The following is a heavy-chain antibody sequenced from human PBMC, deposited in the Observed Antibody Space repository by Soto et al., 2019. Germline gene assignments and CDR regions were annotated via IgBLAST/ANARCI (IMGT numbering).Heavy chain of an antibody. Sequence: QVQLQESGPGLVKPSETLSLTCTVSGGSVSSGSYYWSWIRQPPGKGLEWIGYIYYSGNTNYNPSRKSRVTISVDTSTNQFSLKLSSVTAADTAVYYCARETYYYDSSGYYSAFDIWGQGTMVTVSS. V-gene: IGHV4-61*01. CDR1: GGSVSSGSYY. D-gene: IGHD3-22*01. CDR3: ARETYYYDSSGYYSAFDI. J-gene: IGHJ3*02. CDR2: IYYSGNT.